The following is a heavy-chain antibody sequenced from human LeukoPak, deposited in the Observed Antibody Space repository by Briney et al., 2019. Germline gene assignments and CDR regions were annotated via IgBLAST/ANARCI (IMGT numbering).Heavy chain of an antibody. D-gene: IGHD3-10*01. Sequence: GGSLRLSCEVSGFTLSSYTMNWVRQAPGKGLEWVSSISSSSSYIYYADSVKGRFTISRDNARNSLYLQMNSLRAEDAAVYYCARDGSGYDDAFDIWGQGTMVTVSS. V-gene: IGHV3-21*01. CDR3: ARDGSGYDDAFDI. J-gene: IGHJ3*02. CDR1: GFTLSSYT. CDR2: ISSSSSYI.